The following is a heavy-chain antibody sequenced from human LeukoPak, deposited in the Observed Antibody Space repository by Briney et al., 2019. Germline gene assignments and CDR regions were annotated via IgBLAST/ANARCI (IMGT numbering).Heavy chain of an antibody. J-gene: IGHJ4*02. Sequence: GGSLRLSCAASGFTFSGYTMAWVRQAPGKGLEWVSAISGSGGSTYYADSVKGRFTISRDNSKNTLYLQMNSLRAEDTAVYYCAKGIDYGDYVLAYWGQGTLVTVSS. V-gene: IGHV3-23*01. D-gene: IGHD4-17*01. CDR3: AKGIDYGDYVLAY. CDR1: GFTFSGYT. CDR2: ISGSGGST.